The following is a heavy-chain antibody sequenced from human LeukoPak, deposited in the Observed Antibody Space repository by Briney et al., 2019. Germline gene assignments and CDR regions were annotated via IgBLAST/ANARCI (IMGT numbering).Heavy chain of an antibody. V-gene: IGHV3-30*02. CDR3: ANNRGNGWKFDY. CDR2: IRYDGSNK. D-gene: IGHD6-19*01. CDR1: GFTFSSYG. J-gene: IGHJ4*02. Sequence: GGSLRLSCAASGFTFSSYGMHWVRQAPGKGLEWVAFIRYDGSNKYYADSVKGRFTISRDNSKNTLYLQMNSLRAEDTAVYYCANNRGNGWKFDYWGQGTLVTVSS.